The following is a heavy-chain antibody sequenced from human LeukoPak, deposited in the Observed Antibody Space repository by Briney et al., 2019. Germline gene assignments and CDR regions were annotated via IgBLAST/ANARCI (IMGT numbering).Heavy chain of an antibody. D-gene: IGHD6-19*01. V-gene: IGHV1-18*01. CDR1: GYTFTSYG. CDR3: ARDRGGWYGIGDNWFDP. CDR2: ISAYNGNT. J-gene: IGHJ5*02. Sequence: ASVKVSCKASGYTFTSYGISWVRQAPGQGLEWMGWISAYNGNTNYAQKLQGRVTMTTDTSTSTAYMELRSLRSDDTAVYYCARDRGGWYGIGDNWFDPWGQGTLVTVSS.